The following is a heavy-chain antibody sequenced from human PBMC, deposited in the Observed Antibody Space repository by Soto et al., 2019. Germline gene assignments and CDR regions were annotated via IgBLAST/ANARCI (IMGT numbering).Heavy chain of an antibody. CDR3: ARDGIVTLEGVLVPKRSYWFDP. CDR2: ISYDGNSE. Sequence: QVQVVESGGGVVQPGRSLRLSCVGSGFTFTSYAMHWVRQAPGKGLEWVALISYDGNSEYYADSVKGRFTISRDNSKNTLYLQTTSLRTEDTARYSGARDGIVTLEGVLVPKRSYWFDPWGQGTLVTVSS. J-gene: IGHJ5*02. D-gene: IGHD3-16*01. CDR1: GFTFTSYA. V-gene: IGHV3-30-3*01.